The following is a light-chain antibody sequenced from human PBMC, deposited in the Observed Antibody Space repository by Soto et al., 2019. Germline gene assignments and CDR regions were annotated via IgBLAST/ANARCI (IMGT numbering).Light chain of an antibody. CDR2: KVS. J-gene: IGKJ2*01. Sequence: DVVMTQSPLSLPVTLGQPASISCRSSQSLLHSDGNTYLNWFQQRPGQSPRRLIYKVSNRDSGVPDRISGSGSGTDFTLRISRVEAEDLGVYYCRQGTHWPPYTFGQGTKLEIK. CDR1: QSLLHSDGNTY. CDR3: RQGTHWPPYT. V-gene: IGKV2-30*02.